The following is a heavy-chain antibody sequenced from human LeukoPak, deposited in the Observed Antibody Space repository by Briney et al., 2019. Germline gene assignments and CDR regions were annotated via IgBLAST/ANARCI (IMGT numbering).Heavy chain of an antibody. CDR3: ARERLRGIAAAGGCFGL. CDR2: INPNSGGT. V-gene: IGHV1-2*06. CDR1: GYTFTGYY. D-gene: IGHD6-13*01. J-gene: IGHJ2*01. Sequence: ASVKVSCKASGYTFTGYYMHWVRQAPGQGLEWMGRINPNSGGTNYAQKFQGRVTMTRDTSISTAYMELSRLRSDDTAVYYCARERLRGIAAAGGCFGLWGRGTLVTVSS.